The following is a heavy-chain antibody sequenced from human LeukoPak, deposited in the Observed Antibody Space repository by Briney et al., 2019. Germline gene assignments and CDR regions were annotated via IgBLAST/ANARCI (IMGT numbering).Heavy chain of an antibody. Sequence: SETLSLTCTVSGGSITTYYWSWIRQPPGKGLEWIGYIYNSGSTGSTNYNPSLKSRVTMSVDTSKNQFSLKLSSVTAADTAVYYCARGRYCSADICSGGDAFDIWGQGTMVSVSS. CDR3: ARGRYCSADICSGGDAFDI. CDR2: IYNSGSTGST. V-gene: IGHV4-59*12. J-gene: IGHJ3*02. CDR1: GGSITTYY. D-gene: IGHD2-15*01.